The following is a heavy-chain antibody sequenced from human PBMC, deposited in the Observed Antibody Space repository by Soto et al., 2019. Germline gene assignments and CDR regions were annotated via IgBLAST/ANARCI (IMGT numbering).Heavy chain of an antibody. D-gene: IGHD3-9*01. CDR1: GFTLSSYS. Sequence: HPGGSLRLSCAASGFTLSSYSMNWVRQAPGKGLEWVSYISSSSSTIYYADSVKGRFTISRDNAKNSLYLQMNSLRAEDTAVYYCAREADILNWFDPWGQGTMVTGSS. CDR3: AREADILNWFDP. V-gene: IGHV3-48*01. J-gene: IGHJ5*02. CDR2: ISSSSSTI.